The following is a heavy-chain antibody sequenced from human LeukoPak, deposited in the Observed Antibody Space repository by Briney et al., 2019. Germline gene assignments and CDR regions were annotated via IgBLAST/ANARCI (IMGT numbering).Heavy chain of an antibody. CDR3: ASSGAMAQKWGYHYYGMDV. CDR1: GGTFSSYA. V-gene: IGHV1-69*04. CDR2: IIPIFGIA. Sequence: SVKVSCKASGGTFSSYAISWVRQAPGQGLEWMGRIIPIFGIANYAQKFQGRVTITADKSTSTAYMELSSLRSEDTAVYYCASSGAMAQKWGYHYYGMDVWGQGTTVTVSS. D-gene: IGHD5-18*01. J-gene: IGHJ6*02.